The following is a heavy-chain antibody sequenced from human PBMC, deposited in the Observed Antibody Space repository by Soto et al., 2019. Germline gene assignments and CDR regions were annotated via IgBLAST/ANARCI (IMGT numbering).Heavy chain of an antibody. CDR3: ARDRVTGTLNWFDP. CDR1: GGSISSYY. V-gene: IGHV4-59*01. CDR2: IYYSGST. J-gene: IGHJ5*02. Sequence: SETLSLTCTVSGGSISSYYWSWTRQPPGKGLEWIGYIYYSGSTNYNPSLKSRVTISVDTSKNQFSLKLSSVTAADTAVYYCARDRVTGTLNWFDPWGQGTLVTSP. D-gene: IGHD1-7*01.